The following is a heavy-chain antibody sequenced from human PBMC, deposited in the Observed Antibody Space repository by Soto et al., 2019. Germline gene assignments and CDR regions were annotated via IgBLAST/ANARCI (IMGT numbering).Heavy chain of an antibody. V-gene: IGHV3-74*01. J-gene: IGHJ4*02. CDR1: GFTFSNYW. Sequence: EVQLVESGENLVQPGGSLRLSCAASGFTFSNYWIHWVRQAPGKGLVWVSRIKGDEITTNYADSVTGRFTISRDNAKNTVFLPMHSLRAEDTALYYCARGLYGAYGQDFWGQGILVTVSS. D-gene: IGHD4-17*01. CDR3: ARGLYGAYGQDF. CDR2: IKGDEITT.